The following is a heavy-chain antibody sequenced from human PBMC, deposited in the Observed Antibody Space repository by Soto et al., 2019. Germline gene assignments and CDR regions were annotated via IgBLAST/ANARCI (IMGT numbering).Heavy chain of an antibody. D-gene: IGHD3-22*01. V-gene: IGHV4-30-4*01. J-gene: IGHJ4*02. CDR2: IYYSGST. CDR3: ARVTYYYDSRGLYYFDY. Sequence: SETLSLTCTVSGGSISSGDYYWSWIRQPPGKGLEWIGYIYYSGSTYYNPSLKSRVTISVDTSKNQFSLKLSSVTAADTAVYYCARVTYYYDSRGLYYFDYWGQGTLVTVSS. CDR1: GGSISSGDYY.